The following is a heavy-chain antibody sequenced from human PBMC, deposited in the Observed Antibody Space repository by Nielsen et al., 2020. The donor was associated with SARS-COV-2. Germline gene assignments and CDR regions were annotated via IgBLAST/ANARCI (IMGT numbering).Heavy chain of an antibody. V-gene: IGHV1-18*04. Sequence: ASVKVSCKASGYTFTSYGISWVRQAPGQGLEWMGWISAYNGNTNYAQKFQGRVTMTRDTSISTAYMELSRLRSDDTAVYYCASQGNPDYFDFDYWGQGTLVTVSS. J-gene: IGHJ4*02. CDR2: ISAYNGNT. CDR1: GYTFTSYG. D-gene: IGHD2/OR15-2a*01. CDR3: ASQGNPDYFDFDY.